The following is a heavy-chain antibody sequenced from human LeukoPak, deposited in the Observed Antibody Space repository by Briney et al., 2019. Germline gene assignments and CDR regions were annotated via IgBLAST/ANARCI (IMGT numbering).Heavy chain of an antibody. Sequence: KSSETLSLTCTVSGGSISSSSYYWGWIRQPPGKGLEWIGEINHSGSTNYNPSLKSRVTISVDTSKNQFSLKLSSVTAADTAVYYCARGYVMATGTFFDYWGQGTLVTVSS. J-gene: IGHJ4*02. D-gene: IGHD2-21*01. CDR3: ARGYVMATGTFFDY. V-gene: IGHV4-39*07. CDR2: INHSGST. CDR1: GGSISSSSYY.